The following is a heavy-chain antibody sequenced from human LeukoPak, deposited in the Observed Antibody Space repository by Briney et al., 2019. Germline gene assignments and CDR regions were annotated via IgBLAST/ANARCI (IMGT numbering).Heavy chain of an antibody. V-gene: IGHV4-31*03. CDR2: IYYSGST. J-gene: IGHJ6*02. Sequence: SQTLSLTCTVSGGSISSGGYYWSWTRQHPGKGLEWIGYIYYSGSTYYNPSLKSRVTISVDTSKNQFSLKLSSVTAADTAVYYCARERRFLEWSPSPGHGMDVWGQGTTVTVSS. CDR1: GGSISSGGYY. CDR3: ARERRFLEWSPSPGHGMDV. D-gene: IGHD3-3*01.